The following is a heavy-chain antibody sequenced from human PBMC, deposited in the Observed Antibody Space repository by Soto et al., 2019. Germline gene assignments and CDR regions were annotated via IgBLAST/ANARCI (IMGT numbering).Heavy chain of an antibody. CDR3: ARLGYCSSTSCYVLILDY. J-gene: IGHJ4*02. CDR2: IYYSGST. CDR1: GGSFSSYY. V-gene: IGHV4-59*01. Sequence: SETLSLTCAVYGGSFSSYYWSWIRQPPGKGLEWIGYIYYSGSTNYNPSLKSRVTISVDTSKNQFPLKLSSVTAADTAVYYCARLGYCSSTSCYVLILDYWGQGTLVTVSS. D-gene: IGHD2-2*01.